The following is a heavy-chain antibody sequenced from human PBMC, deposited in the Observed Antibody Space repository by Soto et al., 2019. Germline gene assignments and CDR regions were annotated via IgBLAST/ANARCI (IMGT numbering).Heavy chain of an antibody. Sequence: EVQLLESGGGLVQPGGSLRLSCAASGFTFSSYAMNWVRQAPGKGLEWVSTISGSGGSTYYADSVKGRFTLSRDNSKNTLYLQMNSLRAEDTAVYYCAKRNGSGGYCFYFDNWGQGTLVTVSS. CDR1: GFTFSSYA. CDR3: AKRNGSGGYCFYFDN. CDR2: ISGSGGST. V-gene: IGHV3-23*01. J-gene: IGHJ4*02. D-gene: IGHD3-10*01.